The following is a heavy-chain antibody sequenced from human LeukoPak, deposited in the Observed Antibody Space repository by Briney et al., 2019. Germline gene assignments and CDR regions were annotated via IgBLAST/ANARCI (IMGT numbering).Heavy chain of an antibody. Sequence: PGGSLRLSCAASGFTFSSYGMHWVRQAPGKGLEWVSSISSSGGSTYYADSVKGRFTISRDNSKNTLYLKMNSLRAEDRGVYYCAKGCPVVPAAMSYFDYWGQGTLVTVSS. CDR1: GFTFSSYG. D-gene: IGHD2-2*01. J-gene: IGHJ4*02. V-gene: IGHV3-23*01. CDR2: ISSSGGST. CDR3: AKGCPVVPAAMSYFDY.